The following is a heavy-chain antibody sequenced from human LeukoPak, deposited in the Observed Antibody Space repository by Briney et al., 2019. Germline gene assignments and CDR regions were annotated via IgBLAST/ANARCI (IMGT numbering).Heavy chain of an antibody. J-gene: IGHJ6*02. CDR1: GGTFSSYA. V-gene: IGHV1-69*13. CDR2: IIPIFGTA. CDR3: ARARGSSYYYYGMDV. Sequence: GASVKVSCKASGGTFSSYAISWVRQAPGQGLEWMGGIIPIFGTANYAQKFQGRVTTTADESTSTAYMELSSLRSEDTAVYYCARARGSSYYYYGMDVWGQGTTVTVSS. D-gene: IGHD6-13*01.